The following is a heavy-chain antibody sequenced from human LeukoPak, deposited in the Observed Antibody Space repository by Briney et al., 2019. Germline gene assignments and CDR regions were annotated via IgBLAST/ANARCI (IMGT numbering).Heavy chain of an antibody. Sequence: PSETLSLTCTVSGGSISSSSYYWGWIRQPQGKGLEWIGSIYYSGSTYYNPSLKSRVTISVDTSKNQFSLKLSSVTAADTAVYYCASIGDCSSTSCYPKRSYYYYMDVWGKGTTVTVSS. CDR3: ASIGDCSSTSCYPKRSYYYYMDV. D-gene: IGHD2-2*01. J-gene: IGHJ6*03. CDR2: IYYSGST. V-gene: IGHV4-39*01. CDR1: GGSISSSSYY.